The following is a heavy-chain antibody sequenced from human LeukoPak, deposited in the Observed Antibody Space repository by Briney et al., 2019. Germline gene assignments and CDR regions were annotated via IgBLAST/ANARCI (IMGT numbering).Heavy chain of an antibody. V-gene: IGHV3-21*03. Sequence: GGSLRLSCVASGFSFSGYSMNWVRQAPGKGLEWVSSISRDSITYTYYADSVKGRFTISRDNTKDSLYLQTNSLRAEDTAVYYCVRPGINDYGGNFDYWGQGALVTVSS. J-gene: IGHJ4*02. CDR1: GFSFSGYS. D-gene: IGHD4-23*01. CDR3: VRPGINDYGGNFDY. CDR2: ISRDSITYT.